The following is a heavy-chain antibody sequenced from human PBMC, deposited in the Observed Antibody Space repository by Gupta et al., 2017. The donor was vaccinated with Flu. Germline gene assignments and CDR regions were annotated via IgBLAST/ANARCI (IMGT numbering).Heavy chain of an antibody. CDR1: GGSLSSYY. CDR3: ARFRYCSSTSCYTYGMDV. V-gene: IGHV4-59*01. Sequence: QLQLQASAPGPVKPSETLSLPCTVSGGSLSSYYWRWIRQPPGKGLEWIGYIYYSGSTNYNPSLKSRVTISVDTSKNQFSLKLSSVTAADTAVYYCARFRYCSSTSCYTYGMDVWGQGTTVTVSS. CDR2: IYYSGST. J-gene: IGHJ6*02. D-gene: IGHD2-2*02.